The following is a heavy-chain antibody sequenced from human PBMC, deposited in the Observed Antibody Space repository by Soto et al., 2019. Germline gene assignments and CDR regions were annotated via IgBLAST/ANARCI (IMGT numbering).Heavy chain of an antibody. CDR2: FFWGDDK. D-gene: IGHD3-16*01. CDR1: GFSLTTSGRG. Sequence: QITLKESGPTLVKPTQTLTLTCTFSGFSLTTSGRGVGWIRQPPGKALEWLALFFWGDDKRYSPSLKTRLTISKDTSKNQVVLTMTKMVRDNTATYFCAHRLAMMDALEVWGQGTVVTVSS. CDR3: AHRLAMMDALEV. J-gene: IGHJ3*01. V-gene: IGHV2-5*02.